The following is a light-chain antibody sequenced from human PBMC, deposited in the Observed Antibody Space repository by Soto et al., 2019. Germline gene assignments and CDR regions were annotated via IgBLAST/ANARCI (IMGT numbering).Light chain of an antibody. V-gene: IGKV3-20*01. CDR1: QSVISS. J-gene: IGKJ4*01. Sequence: EIVLTQSPGTLSLSPGERATLSCRASQSVISSLAWYQQKPGQAPRLLIYGASNRATGIPDRFSGSGSGTDFTVTISRLEPEDFAVYYCQQYGSSPFTFGGGTKVDIK. CDR3: QQYGSSPFT. CDR2: GAS.